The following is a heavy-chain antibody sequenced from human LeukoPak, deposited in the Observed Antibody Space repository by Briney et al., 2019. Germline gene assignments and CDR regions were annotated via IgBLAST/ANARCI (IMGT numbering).Heavy chain of an antibody. J-gene: IGHJ4*02. CDR3: ARSPKYYYDSSGYSD. CDR1: GGSISSSSYY. D-gene: IGHD3-22*01. CDR2: IYYSGST. V-gene: IGHV4-39*07. Sequence: SETLSLTCTVSGGSISSSSYYWGWIRQPPGKGLEWIGSIYYSGSTYYNPSLKSRVTISVDTSKNQFSLKLSSVTAADTAVYYCARSPKYYYDSSGYSDWGQGTLVTVSS.